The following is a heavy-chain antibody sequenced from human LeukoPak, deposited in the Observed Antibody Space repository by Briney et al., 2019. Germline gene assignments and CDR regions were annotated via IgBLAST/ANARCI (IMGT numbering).Heavy chain of an antibody. CDR3: ARRMYSGSPSDYYGMDV. D-gene: IGHD1-26*01. J-gene: IGHJ6*02. CDR1: GYSFTSYW. Sequence: GESLKISCKGSGYSFTSYWIGWVRQMPGKGLEWMGIIYPGDSDTRYSPSFQGQVTISADKSISTAYLQWSSLKASDTAMYYCARRMYSGSPSDYYGMDVWGQGTTVTVPS. CDR2: IYPGDSDT. V-gene: IGHV5-51*01.